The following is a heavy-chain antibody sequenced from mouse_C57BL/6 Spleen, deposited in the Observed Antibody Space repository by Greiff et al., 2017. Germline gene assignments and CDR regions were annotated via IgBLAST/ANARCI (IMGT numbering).Heavy chain of an antibody. J-gene: IGHJ4*01. V-gene: IGHV1-69*01. D-gene: IGHD2-3*01. CDR1: GYTFTGYW. CDR3: ARGLLRSGYAMDY. CDR2: IDPSDSYT. Sequence: QVQLQQPGAELVMPGASVKLSCKASGYTFTGYWMHWVKQRPGQGLEWIGEIDPSDSYTNYNQKFKGKSTLTVDKSSSTAYMQLSSLTSEDSAVYYCARGLLRSGYAMDYWGQGTSVTVSS.